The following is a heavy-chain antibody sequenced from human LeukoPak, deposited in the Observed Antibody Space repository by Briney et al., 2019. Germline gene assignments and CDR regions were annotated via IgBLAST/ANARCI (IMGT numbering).Heavy chain of an antibody. Sequence: GGSLRLSCAASGFTFSSFWMHWVRQAPGKGLVWVSRINSDESSTSYADSVKGRFTISRDNAKNTLYLQMNSLRAEDTAVYYCASYGDYLYYWGQGTLVSVSS. V-gene: IGHV3-74*01. CDR3: ASYGDYLYY. D-gene: IGHD4-17*01. CDR1: GFTFSSFW. CDR2: INSDESST. J-gene: IGHJ4*02.